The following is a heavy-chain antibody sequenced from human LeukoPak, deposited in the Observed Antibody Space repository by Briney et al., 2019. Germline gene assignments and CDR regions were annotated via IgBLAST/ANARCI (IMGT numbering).Heavy chain of an antibody. D-gene: IGHD2-15*01. J-gene: IGHJ3*02. CDR1: GFIFGEYA. Sequence: GGSLRLSCAASGFIFGEYAMHWVRQAPGKGLEWVSGLSWNSASLDYVDSVKGRFTISRDNAKNSLYLQMNSLRAEDTALYYCARGRGGSRKFDAFDIWGQGTMVTVSS. V-gene: IGHV3-9*01. CDR3: ARGRGGSRKFDAFDI. CDR2: LSWNSASL.